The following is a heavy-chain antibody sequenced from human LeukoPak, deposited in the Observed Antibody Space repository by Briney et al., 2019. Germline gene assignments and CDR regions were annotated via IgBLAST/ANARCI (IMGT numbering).Heavy chain of an antibody. D-gene: IGHD6-19*01. Sequence: PSETLSLTCTVSGGSISSSSYYWGWIRQPPGKGLEWIGSIYYSGSTYYNPSLKSRVTISVDTSKNQFSLKLSSVTAADTAMYYCARGGSDWERPTPTNWFDPWGQGTLVTVSS. CDR3: ARGGSDWERPTPTNWFDP. V-gene: IGHV4-39*07. CDR1: GGSISSSSYY. J-gene: IGHJ5*02. CDR2: IYYSGST.